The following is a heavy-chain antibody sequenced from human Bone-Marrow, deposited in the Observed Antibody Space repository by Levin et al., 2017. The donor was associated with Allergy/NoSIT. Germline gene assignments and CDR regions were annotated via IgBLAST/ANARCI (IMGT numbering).Heavy chain of an antibody. CDR3: ARASENTYYDILTGYYRGGPGGWSWIVSTHYGMDV. CDR2: ISYDGSNK. J-gene: IGHJ6*02. V-gene: IGHV3-30-3*01. D-gene: IGHD3-9*01. CDR1: GFTFSSYA. Sequence: GESLKISCAASGFTFSSYAMHWVRQAPGKGLEWVAVISYDGSNKYYADSVKGRFTISRDNSKNTLYLQMNSLRAEDTAVYYCARASENTYYDILTGYYRGGPGGWSWIVSTHYGMDVWGQGTTVTVSS.